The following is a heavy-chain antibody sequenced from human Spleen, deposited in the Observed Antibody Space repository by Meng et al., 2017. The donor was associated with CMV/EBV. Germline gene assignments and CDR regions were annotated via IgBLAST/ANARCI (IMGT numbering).Heavy chain of an antibody. CDR3: AREYYDFSLVDF. Sequence: GESLKISCVASGFTFSNFWMDWVRQAPGKGLEWVAFIRYDGINKYYSDSVKGRFTISRDNFKNTLYLQMNSLRAEDTAVYYCAREYYDFSLVDFWGQGTLVTVSS. J-gene: IGHJ4*02. D-gene: IGHD3-3*01. V-gene: IGHV3-30*02. CDR2: IRYDGINK. CDR1: GFTFSNFW.